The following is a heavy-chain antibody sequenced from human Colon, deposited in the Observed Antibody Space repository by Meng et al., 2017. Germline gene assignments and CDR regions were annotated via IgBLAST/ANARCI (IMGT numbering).Heavy chain of an antibody. CDR2: VYYSGNT. D-gene: IGHD3-22*01. CDR1: GISIGTGDYF. CDR3: ARGASDYDFDY. J-gene: IGHJ4*02. V-gene: IGHV4-31*11. Sequence: HRQGARPVLVKPSQPLSLTCDISGISIGTGDYFSWIRQFPGKGLEWIGHVYYSGNTYYNPSLKSRVTISVDTSKNQFSLKLSSVTAADTAVYYCARGASDYDFDYWGQGTLVTVSS.